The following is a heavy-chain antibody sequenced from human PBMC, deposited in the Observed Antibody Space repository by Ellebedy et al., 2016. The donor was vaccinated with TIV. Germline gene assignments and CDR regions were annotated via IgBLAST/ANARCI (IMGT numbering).Heavy chain of an antibody. J-gene: IGHJ4*02. CDR1: GASISDVGSY. CDR3: ANGGSLSYGIFDY. D-gene: IGHD3-16*01. Sequence: SETLSLXXTISGASISDVGSYWSWIRQLPRKGLEWIGYVYHLGNTYYTPSLKSRVAISVDSSKNQFSLRLNSVTAADTGVYYCANGGSLSYGIFDYWGQGNLVTVSS. CDR2: VYHLGNT. V-gene: IGHV4-31*03.